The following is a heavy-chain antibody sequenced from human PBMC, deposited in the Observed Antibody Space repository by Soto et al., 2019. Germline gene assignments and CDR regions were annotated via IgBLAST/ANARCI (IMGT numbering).Heavy chain of an antibody. D-gene: IGHD3-10*01. V-gene: IGHV1-18*01. J-gene: IGHJ5*02. Sequence: ASVKVSCKASGYTFTSDGISWVRQAPEQGLEWMGWISAYNGNTNYAQKLQGRVTMTTDTSTSTAYMELRSLRSDDTAVYYCARDPLLWFGELLSRFDPWGQGTLVTVSS. CDR1: GYTFTSDG. CDR3: ARDPLLWFGELLSRFDP. CDR2: ISAYNGNT.